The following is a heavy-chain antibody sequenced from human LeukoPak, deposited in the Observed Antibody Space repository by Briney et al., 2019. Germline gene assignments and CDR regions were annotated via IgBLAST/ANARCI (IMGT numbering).Heavy chain of an antibody. CDR3: TTSYYDSSGYRA. V-gene: IGHV3-15*01. CDR2: IKTKTAGGTI. D-gene: IGHD3-22*01. J-gene: IGHJ4*02. CDR1: GFTLTNAW. Sequence: GGSLRLSCAASGFTLTNAWMSWVRQALGKGLEWVARIKTKTAGGTIDYAAPVKGRFTISRDDSKNTVYLQMNSLKTEDTAVYYCTTSYYDSSGYRAWGQGTLVTVSS.